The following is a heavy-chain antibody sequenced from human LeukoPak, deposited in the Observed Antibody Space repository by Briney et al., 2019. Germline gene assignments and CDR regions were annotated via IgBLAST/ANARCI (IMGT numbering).Heavy chain of an antibody. CDR3: ARDASPQIPKSYNFWSGYWDGMDV. J-gene: IGHJ6*02. CDR1: GFTFGFTFRSFW. CDR2: IKPDGSET. D-gene: IGHD3-3*01. V-gene: IGHV3-7*01. Sequence: GGSLRLSCTASGFTFGFTFRSFWMSWVRQAPGKGLEWVANIKPDGSETYYVDSVKGRFTISRDNAKNSLYLQMNSLRAEDTAVYYCARDASPQIPKSYNFWSGYWDGMDVWGQGTTVIVSS.